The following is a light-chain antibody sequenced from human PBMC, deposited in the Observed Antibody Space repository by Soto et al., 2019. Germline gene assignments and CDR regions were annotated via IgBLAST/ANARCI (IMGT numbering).Light chain of an antibody. CDR1: QSVTNN. Sequence: VSQSVTNNQFAWFRQKPGQAPRLLIYAASTRATGIPARFSGSGSGTDSTHTICSLQVEDVATFYSQMYNSAPRTFGQGTKVDI. CDR3: QMYNSAPRT. CDR2: AAS. V-gene: IGKV3-15*01. J-gene: IGKJ1*01.